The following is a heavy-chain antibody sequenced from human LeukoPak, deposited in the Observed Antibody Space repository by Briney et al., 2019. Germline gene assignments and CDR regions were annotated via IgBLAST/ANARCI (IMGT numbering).Heavy chain of an antibody. Sequence: SETLSLTCSVSGGSINGGSYYWSWIRQPAGKPLEWIGHIFTTGSTSYNPSLRTRVTISEDSSKDQFSLNLKSVTAADTAVYYCAREPAASDYWGQGTLVTVSS. J-gene: IGHJ4*02. CDR3: AREPAASDY. V-gene: IGHV4-61*09. D-gene: IGHD2-2*01. CDR1: GGSINGGSYY. CDR2: IFTTGST.